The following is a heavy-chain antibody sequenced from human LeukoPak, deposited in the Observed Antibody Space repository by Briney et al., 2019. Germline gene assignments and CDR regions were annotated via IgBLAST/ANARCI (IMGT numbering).Heavy chain of an antibody. Sequence: PSETLSPTRTVAGGSISSYYWSSIRQPPGKGLGWTGYIDYSGSTNYNRSLKSRVTTSVDTSKNQFSLTLSSVPPADTAVYYCARGGYYGSGNDLRFDPWGQGTLVTVSS. CDR2: IDYSGST. D-gene: IGHD3-10*01. V-gene: IGHV4-59*01. J-gene: IGHJ5*02. CDR1: GGSISSYY. CDR3: ARGGYYGSGNDLRFDP.